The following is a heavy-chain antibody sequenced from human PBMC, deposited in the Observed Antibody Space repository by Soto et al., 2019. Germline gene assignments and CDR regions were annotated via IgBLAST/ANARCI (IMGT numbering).Heavy chain of an antibody. Sequence: SETLSLTCTVSGGSISNYWSWIRQPPGKGLEWIGYIYYSGSTNYNPSLKSRVTISVDTSKNQFSLKLSSVTAADTAVYYCARAYGGYADYWGQGALVTVSS. V-gene: IGHV4-59*01. J-gene: IGHJ4*02. CDR2: IYYSGST. D-gene: IGHD5-12*01. CDR3: ARAYGGYADY. CDR1: GGSISNY.